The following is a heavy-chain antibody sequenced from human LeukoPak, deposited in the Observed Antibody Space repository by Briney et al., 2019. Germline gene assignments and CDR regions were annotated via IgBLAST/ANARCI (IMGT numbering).Heavy chain of an antibody. CDR2: IYYSEST. V-gene: IGHV4-39*07. CDR1: GGSINSSSYS. D-gene: IGHD1-26*01. J-gene: IGHJ3*02. Sequence: SETLSLTCTVSGGSINSSSYSWGWIRQPPGKGLEWIGTIYYSESTYYNPSLKSRVTISLDTSKNQFSLKLSSVTAADTAVYYCAKSWSRPGARAQSGKAFDIWGQGTMVTVSS. CDR3: AKSWSRPGARAQSGKAFDI.